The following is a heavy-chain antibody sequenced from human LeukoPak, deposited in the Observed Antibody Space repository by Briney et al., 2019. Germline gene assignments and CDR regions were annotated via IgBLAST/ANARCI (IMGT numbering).Heavy chain of an antibody. V-gene: IGHV7-4-1*02. J-gene: IGHJ4*02. CDR1: GYTFTSYA. CDR2: INTNTGNP. Sequence: ASVKVSCKASGYTFTSYAMNWVRQAPGQGLEWMGWINTNTGNPTYAQGFTGRFVFSLDTSVSTAYLQISSLKAEDTAVYYCAGPIAVAGTEAEDYWGQGTLVTVSS. D-gene: IGHD6-19*01. CDR3: AGPIAVAGTEAEDY.